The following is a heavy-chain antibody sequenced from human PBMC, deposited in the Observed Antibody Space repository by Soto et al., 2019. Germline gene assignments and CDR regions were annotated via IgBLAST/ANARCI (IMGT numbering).Heavy chain of an antibody. CDR1: GYTFTSYD. J-gene: IGHJ6*02. CDR2: MNPNSGNT. V-gene: IGHV1-8*01. Sequence: ASVKVSCKASGYTFTSYDINWVRQATGQGLEWMGWMNPNSGNTGYAQKFQGRVTMTRNTSISTAYMELSSLRSEDTAVYYCARAYYDFWSGSSPYYYGMDVRGQGTTVTVSS. D-gene: IGHD3-3*01. CDR3: ARAYYDFWSGSSPYYYGMDV.